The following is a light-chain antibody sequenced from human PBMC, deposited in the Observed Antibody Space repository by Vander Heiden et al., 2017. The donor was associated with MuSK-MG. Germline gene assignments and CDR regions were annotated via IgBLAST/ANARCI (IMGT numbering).Light chain of an antibody. V-gene: IGLV1-44*01. CDR1: SSNTGSNT. CDR3: AAWDDSLNGVV. J-gene: IGLJ2*01. CDR2: SNN. Sequence: QSVLTQPPSASGTPGQRVTISCSGSSSNTGSNTVNWYQQLPGTAPKLLIYSNNQRPSGVPDRFSGYKSGTSASLAISGLQSEDEADYYCAAWDDSLNGVVFGGGTKLTVL.